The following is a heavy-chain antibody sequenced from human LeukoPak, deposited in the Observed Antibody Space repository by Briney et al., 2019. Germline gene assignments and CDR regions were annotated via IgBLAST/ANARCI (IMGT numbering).Heavy chain of an antibody. D-gene: IGHD2-15*01. CDR1: GFTFSSYR. CDR2: INSDGSST. CDR3: ARSSYCSGGSCYPLDYFDY. J-gene: IGHJ4*02. V-gene: IGHV3-74*01. Sequence: PGGSLRLSCAASGFTFSSYRMHWVRQAPGKGLVWVSRINSDGSSTSYADSVKGRFTISRDNAKNTLYLQMNSLRAEDTAVYYCARSSYCSGGSCYPLDYFDYWGQGTLVTVSS.